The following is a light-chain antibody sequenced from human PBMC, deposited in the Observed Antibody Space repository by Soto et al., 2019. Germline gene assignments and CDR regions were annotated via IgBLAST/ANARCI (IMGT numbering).Light chain of an antibody. CDR3: SSYTGRSTRV. J-gene: IGLJ1*01. V-gene: IGLV2-14*01. CDR1: SSDFGGYNY. Sequence: QSALTQPASVSGSPGQSITISCTGTSSDFGGYNYVSWYQHHPGKAPKLIIYEVSNRPSGVSNRFSGFKSGNTASLTISGLQAEDEADYYCSSYTGRSTRVFGTGTKVTVL. CDR2: EVS.